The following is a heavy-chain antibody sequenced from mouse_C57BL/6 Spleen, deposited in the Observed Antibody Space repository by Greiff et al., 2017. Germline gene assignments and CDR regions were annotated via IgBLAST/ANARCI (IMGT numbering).Heavy chain of an antibody. D-gene: IGHD3-2*02. CDR3: ARGTAQAPWFAY. V-gene: IGHV1-18*01. CDR2: INPNNGGT. CDR1: GYTFTDYN. J-gene: IGHJ3*01. Sequence: VQLQQSGPELVKPGASVKIPCKASGYTFTDYNMDWVKQSHGKSLEWIGDINPNNGGTIYNQKFKGKATLTVDKSSSTAYMELRRLTSEDTAVYYCARGTAQAPWFAYWGQGTLVTVSA.